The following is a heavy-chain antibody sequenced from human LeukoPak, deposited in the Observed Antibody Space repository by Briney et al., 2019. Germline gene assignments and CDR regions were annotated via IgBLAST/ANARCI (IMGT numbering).Heavy chain of an antibody. Sequence: GGSLRLSCAASGFIFDDYAMHWVRQAPGKGLEWVSFISWDGGSTYYADSVKGRFTISRDNSKNSLYLQMNSLRAEDTALYYCAKDNSRGNAYHYYMDVWGKGTTVTVSS. CDR2: ISWDGGST. D-gene: IGHD4-23*01. CDR1: GFIFDDYA. V-gene: IGHV3-43D*03. CDR3: AKDNSRGNAYHYYMDV. J-gene: IGHJ6*03.